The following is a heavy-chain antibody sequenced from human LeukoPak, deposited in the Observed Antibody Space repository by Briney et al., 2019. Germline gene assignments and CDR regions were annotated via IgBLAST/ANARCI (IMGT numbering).Heavy chain of an antibody. V-gene: IGHV3-48*04. J-gene: IGHJ5*02. CDR1: GFTFSSYS. D-gene: IGHD4-23*01. CDR3: ASPTTVVTDDAYNWFDP. Sequence: GGSLRLSCAASGFTFSSYSMNWVRQAPGKGLEWVSYISSSGSTIYYADSVKGRFTISRDNAKNSLYLQMNSLRAEDTAVYYCASPTTVVTDDAYNWFDPWGQGTLVTVSS. CDR2: ISSSGSTI.